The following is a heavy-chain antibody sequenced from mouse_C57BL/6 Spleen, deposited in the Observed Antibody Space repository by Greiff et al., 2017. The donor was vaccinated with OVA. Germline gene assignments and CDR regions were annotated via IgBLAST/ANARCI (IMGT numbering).Heavy chain of an antibody. V-gene: IGHV1-18*01. Sequence: VQLKQSGPELVKPGASVKIPCKASGYTFTDYNMDWVKQSHGKSLEWIGDINPNNGGTIYNQKFKGKATLTVDKSSSTAYMELRSLTSEDTAVYYCARGAYYSNPAWFAYWGQGTLVTVSA. CDR3: ARGAYYSNPAWFAY. D-gene: IGHD2-5*01. J-gene: IGHJ3*01. CDR1: GYTFTDYN. CDR2: INPNNGGT.